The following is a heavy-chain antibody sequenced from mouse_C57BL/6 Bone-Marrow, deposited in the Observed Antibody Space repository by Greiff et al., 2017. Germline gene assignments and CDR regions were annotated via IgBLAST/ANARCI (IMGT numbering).Heavy chain of an antibody. CDR2: INPSSGYT. J-gene: IGHJ1*03. CDR3: ARCGSSYYWYFDV. CDR1: GYTFTSYW. D-gene: IGHD1-1*01. V-gene: IGHV1-7*01. Sequence: VQLQQSGAEPAKPGASVKLSCKASGYTFTSYWMHWVKQRPGQGLEWIGYINPSSGYTKYNQKFKDKATLTADKSSSTAYMQLSSLTYEDSAVYYCARCGSSYYWYFDVWGTGTTVTVSS.